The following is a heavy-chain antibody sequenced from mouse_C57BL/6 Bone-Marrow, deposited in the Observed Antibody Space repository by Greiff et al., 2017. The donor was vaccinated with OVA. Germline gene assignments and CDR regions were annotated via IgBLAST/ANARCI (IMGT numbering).Heavy chain of an antibody. J-gene: IGHJ4*01. V-gene: IGHV1-39*01. Sequence: VQLQQSGPVLVKPGASVKISCKASGFSFTDYNMNWVKQSHGKSLEWIGVIIPNYGTTSYTQKFKGQATLTVDHSSSTAYMQLNRLTSGDSAVYDSARIRGYANAMDYWGQGTSVTVSS. CDR2: IIPNYGTT. CDR1: GFSFTDYN. CDR3: ARIRGYANAMDY. D-gene: IGHD2-2*01.